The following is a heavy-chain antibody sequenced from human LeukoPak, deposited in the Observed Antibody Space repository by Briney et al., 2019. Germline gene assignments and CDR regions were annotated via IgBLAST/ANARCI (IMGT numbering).Heavy chain of an antibody. Sequence: GGSLRLSCAASGFTFSSYAMSWVRQAPGKGLEWVSAISGSGGSTYYANSVKGRFTISRDNSKNTLYLQMNSLRAEDTAVYYCAREGIVLMVYHFDYWGQGTLVTVSS. CDR3: AREGIVLMVYHFDY. V-gene: IGHV3-23*01. J-gene: IGHJ4*02. CDR2: ISGSGGST. CDR1: GFTFSSYA. D-gene: IGHD2-8*01.